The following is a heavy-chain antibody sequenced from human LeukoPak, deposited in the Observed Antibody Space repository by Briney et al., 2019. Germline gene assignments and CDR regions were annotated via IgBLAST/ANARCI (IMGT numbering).Heavy chain of an antibody. CDR1: GYSISSGYY. CDR3: ATASTGTGSGPSDY. CDR2: IYHSGST. V-gene: IGHV4-38-2*01. Sequence: SETLSLTCAVSGYSISSGYYWGWIRQPPGKGLEWIGSIYHSGSTYYNPSLKSRVTISVDTSKNQFSLKLSSVTAADTAVYYCATASTGTGSGPSDYWGQGTLVTVSS. J-gene: IGHJ4*02. D-gene: IGHD1-1*01.